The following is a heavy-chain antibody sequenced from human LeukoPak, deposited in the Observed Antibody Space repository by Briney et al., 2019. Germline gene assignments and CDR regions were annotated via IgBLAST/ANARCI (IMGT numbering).Heavy chain of an antibody. CDR3: AGYYYDSSRGFDL. J-gene: IGHJ5*02. CDR2: INWNGAWT. D-gene: IGHD3-22*01. CDR1: EFKFDDYG. Sequence: PGGSLRPSCTASEFKFDDYGMSWVRQAPGKGLEWVCDINWNGAWTGYADSVKGRFTISRDNAKNSLYLQMNSLRAEDTALYYCAGYYYDSSRGFDLWGQGTLVTVSA. V-gene: IGHV3-20*04.